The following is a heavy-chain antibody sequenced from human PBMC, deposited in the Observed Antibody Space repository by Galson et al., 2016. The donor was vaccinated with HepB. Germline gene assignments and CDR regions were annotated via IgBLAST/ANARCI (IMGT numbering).Heavy chain of an antibody. CDR2: IYQTGTA. J-gene: IGHJ4*02. V-gene: IGHV4/OR15-8*02. D-gene: IGHD1-26*01. CDR1: GDSISSNYW. CDR3: SRGTLGTTATMAFDY. Sequence: EPLSLTCAVSGDSISSNYWWSWVRQSPEKGLEWIGEIYQTGTANYNPSFTSRATLSIDKSKNQISLSLGSVTAADTAVYYCSRGTLGTTATMAFDYWGQGTLVSVSS.